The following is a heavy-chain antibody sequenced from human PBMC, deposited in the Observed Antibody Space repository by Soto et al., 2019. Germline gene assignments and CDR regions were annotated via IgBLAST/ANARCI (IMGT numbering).Heavy chain of an antibody. V-gene: IGHV4-30-4*01. D-gene: IGHD2-21*02. CDR2: IHYSGSV. CDR1: GGSMSYDQYH. Sequence: SETLSLTCTVSGGSMSYDQYHWTWIRQPPGKGLEWIGYIHYSGSVFYNPSLQSRLSMSVDTSKNLFSLKLSSVTAADTAVYFCAREDDGGDRDYYGLDVWDQGTTVTVSS. J-gene: IGHJ6*02. CDR3: AREDDGGDRDYYGLDV.